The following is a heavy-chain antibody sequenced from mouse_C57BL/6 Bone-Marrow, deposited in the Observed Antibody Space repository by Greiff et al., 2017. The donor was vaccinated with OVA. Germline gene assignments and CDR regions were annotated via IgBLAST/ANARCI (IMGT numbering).Heavy chain of an antibody. CDR3: ARGGYAMDY. Sequence: VKLQQPGAELVMPGASVKLSCKASGYTFTSYWMHWVKQRPGQGLEWIGEIDPSDSYTNYNQKFKGKSTLTVDKSSSTAYMQLSSLTSEDSAVYYCARGGYAMDYWGQGTSVTVSS. CDR2: IDPSDSYT. CDR1: GYTFTSYW. J-gene: IGHJ4*01. V-gene: IGHV1-69*01.